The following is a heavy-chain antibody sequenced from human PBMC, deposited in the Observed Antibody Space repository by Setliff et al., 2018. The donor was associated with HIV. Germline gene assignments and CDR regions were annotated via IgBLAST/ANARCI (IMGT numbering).Heavy chain of an antibody. CDR1: GYSISSGCY. CDR3: ARQPLYNDYDWRSYYLDY. Sequence: SETLSLTCAVSGYSISSGCYWGWIRQPPGKGLEWIGSMYHTGSTYYSPSLNSRFTISVDPSKNQFSLKLRSVTAADTAVYYCARQPLYNDYDWRSYYLDYWGQGSLVTVSS. V-gene: IGHV4-38-2*01. CDR2: MYHTGST. D-gene: IGHD5-12*01. J-gene: IGHJ4*02.